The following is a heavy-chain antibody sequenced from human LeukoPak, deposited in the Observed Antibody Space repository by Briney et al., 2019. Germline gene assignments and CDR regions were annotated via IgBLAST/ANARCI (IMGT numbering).Heavy chain of an antibody. Sequence: SETLSLTYTVSGDSISGYYWNWIRQPPGKGLEWIGHVFYTGTTKYHPSLKSRIAISVDTSSNQFSLKLRSVTTADTAVYYCARGITVTTTSDHLDFWGQGILVTVPS. V-gene: IGHV4-59*01. J-gene: IGHJ4*02. CDR1: GDSISGYY. CDR2: VFYTGTT. D-gene: IGHD4-17*01. CDR3: ARGITVTTTSDHLDF.